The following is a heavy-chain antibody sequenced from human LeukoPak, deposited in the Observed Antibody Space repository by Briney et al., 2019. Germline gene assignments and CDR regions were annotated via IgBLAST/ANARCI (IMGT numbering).Heavy chain of an antibody. V-gene: IGHV4-39*02. J-gene: IGHJ4*02. CDR3: AREVGATTFDY. D-gene: IGHD1-26*01. CDR1: GGSTSSSSYY. CDR2: IYYSGST. Sequence: SETLSLTCTVSGGSTSSSSYYWGWIRQPPGKGLEWIGSIYYSGSTYYNPSLKSRVTISVDTSKNQFSLKLSSVTAADTAVYYCAREVGATTFDYWGQGTLVTVSS.